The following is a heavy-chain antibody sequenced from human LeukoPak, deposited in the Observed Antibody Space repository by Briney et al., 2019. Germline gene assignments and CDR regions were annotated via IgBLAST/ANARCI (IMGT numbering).Heavy chain of an antibody. J-gene: IGHJ4*02. D-gene: IGHD2-8*01. Sequence: GGSLTLSCAGSGFTFSSYAMSWVRQAPGQGLEWVSVIGDSGDYTSYADSVRGRFTISRDNSRNTLYLQMNSLRPEDTAVYYCAKDTSIGKYCSNGVCSPFDYWGQGTLVTVSS. CDR3: AKDTSIGKYCSNGVCSPFDY. CDR2: IGDSGDYT. CDR1: GFTFSSYA. V-gene: IGHV3-23*01.